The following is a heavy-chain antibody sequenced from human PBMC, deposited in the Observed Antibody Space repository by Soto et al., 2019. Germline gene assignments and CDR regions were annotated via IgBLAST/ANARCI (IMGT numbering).Heavy chain of an antibody. Sequence: EVQLVESGGGLVKPGGSLTLSCTASGFTFSTYNMNWVRQAPGKGLEWVSSINSPSSYIYYADSVKGRFIISRDNAKNSLFLQMSSLRAEDSAVYYCARMGGSDDYYYYYGMDVWGQGTAVTVSS. J-gene: IGHJ6*02. CDR3: ARMGGSDDYYYYYGMDV. D-gene: IGHD1-26*01. CDR2: INSPSSYI. CDR1: GFTFSTYN. V-gene: IGHV3-21*01.